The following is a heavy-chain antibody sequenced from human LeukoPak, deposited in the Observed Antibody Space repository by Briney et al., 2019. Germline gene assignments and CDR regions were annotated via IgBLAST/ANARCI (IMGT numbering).Heavy chain of an antibody. V-gene: IGHV5-51*01. CDR1: GYSFTNYW. D-gene: IGHD6-19*01. J-gene: IGHJ4*02. CDR3: ARRESSGSIDY. CDR2: IYPGDSDI. Sequence: GESLKISCKGSGYSFTNYWIGWVRQVPGRGLEWVGIIYPGDSDIRYSPSFQGQVTISADKSISTAYLQWSSLKASDTAMYYCARRESSGSIDYWGQGTLVTVSS.